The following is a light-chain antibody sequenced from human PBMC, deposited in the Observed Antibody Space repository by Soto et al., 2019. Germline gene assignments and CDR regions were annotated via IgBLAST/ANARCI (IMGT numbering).Light chain of an antibody. J-gene: IGLJ3*02. CDR2: DVS. Sequence: QSALTQPRSVSGSPGQSVTISCTGTSSDVCGYNYVSWYQQYPGKAPKLMTYDVSKRPSGIPDRFSGSKSGNTASLTISGLQAEDEADYYCCSYAGSYIWVFGGGTKLTVL. CDR3: CSYAGSYIWV. V-gene: IGLV2-11*01. CDR1: SSDVCGYNY.